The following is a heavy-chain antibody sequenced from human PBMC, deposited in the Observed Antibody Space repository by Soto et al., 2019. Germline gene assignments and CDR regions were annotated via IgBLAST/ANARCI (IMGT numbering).Heavy chain of an antibody. D-gene: IGHD3-16*01. CDR3: AKDRRAGGNSAFYFDF. V-gene: IGHV3-23*01. CDR1: GFKFSNYA. J-gene: IGHJ4*02. CDR2: ISATGGGT. Sequence: GGSLRLSCAASGFKFSNYAMSWVRQAPGKGLEWVSLISATGGGTYYADSVKGRFTISRDNSHNTLYLQMHSLTAEDTAVYYCAKDRRAGGNSAFYFDFWGQGAQVTVSS.